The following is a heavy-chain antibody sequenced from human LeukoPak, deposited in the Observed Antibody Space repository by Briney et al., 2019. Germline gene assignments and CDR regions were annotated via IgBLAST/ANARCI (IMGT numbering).Heavy chain of an antibody. Sequence: ASVKVSCMASGYTFTSYGISWVRPAPGQGLAWMGWVNAYNGNTNYAQKLQGRVTMTTDTSTSTAYMEMRSLRSDDSAVYYCARDRGSGWYLGVYYYYGMDVWGQGTTVTVS. V-gene: IGHV1-18*01. D-gene: IGHD6-19*01. CDR3: ARDRGSGWYLGVYYYYGMDV. J-gene: IGHJ6*02. CDR1: GYTFTSYG. CDR2: VNAYNGNT.